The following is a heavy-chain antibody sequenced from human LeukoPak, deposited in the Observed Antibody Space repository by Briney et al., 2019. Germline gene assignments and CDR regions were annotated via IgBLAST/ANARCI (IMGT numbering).Heavy chain of an antibody. CDR2: IYPGDSDT. CDR3: ARRGRAAAGSGNWFDP. D-gene: IGHD6-13*01. CDR1: GYSFTSYW. Sequence: GESLKISWKGSGYSFTSYWIGWVRQMPGKGLEWMGIIYPGDSDTRYSPSFQGQVTISADKSISTAYLQWSSLKASDTAMYYCARRGRAAAGSGNWFDPWGQGTLVTVSS. V-gene: IGHV5-51*01. J-gene: IGHJ5*02.